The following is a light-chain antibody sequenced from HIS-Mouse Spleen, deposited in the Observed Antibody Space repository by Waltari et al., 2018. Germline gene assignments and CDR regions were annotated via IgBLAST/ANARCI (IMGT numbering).Light chain of an antibody. J-gene: IGLJ3*02. Sequence: QSVLTQPPSASGTPGQRVTISCSGSSSNIGSNYVYWYQPLPGTAPKLLIYRNNQRPSGVPERFAGSKSGTSASLAISGLRSEDEADYYCAACDDSLSGPVFGGGTKLTVL. CDR2: RNN. V-gene: IGLV1-47*01. CDR3: AACDDSLSGPV. CDR1: SSNIGSNY.